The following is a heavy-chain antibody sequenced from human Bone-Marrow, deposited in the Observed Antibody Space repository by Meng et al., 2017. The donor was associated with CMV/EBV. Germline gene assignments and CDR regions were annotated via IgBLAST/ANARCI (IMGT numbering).Heavy chain of an antibody. D-gene: IGHD1/OR15-1a*01. Sequence: YIVTAYYMHWVRQAPGEGLEWMGMINPRSDTTDYAQKFQGRITMTRDTSASTIYMELSSLRSEDTAVYYCARGRLSQFAWNTYPADYWGQGTLVTVSS. CDR1: YIVTAYY. CDR3: ARGRLSQFAWNTYPADY. J-gene: IGHJ4*02. CDR2: INPRSDTT. V-gene: IGHV1-46*01.